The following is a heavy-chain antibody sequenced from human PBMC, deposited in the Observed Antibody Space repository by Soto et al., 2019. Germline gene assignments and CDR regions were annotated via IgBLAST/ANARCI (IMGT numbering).Heavy chain of an antibody. CDR2: ISYDGSNK. Sequence: GGSLRLSCAASGFTFSSYAMHWVRQAPGKGLEWVAVISYDGSNKYYADSVKGRFTISRDNSKNTLYLQMNSLRAEDTAVYYCASVVRISPTSITMIVVAPNPHFDYWGQGTLVTVSS. V-gene: IGHV3-30-3*01. D-gene: IGHD3-22*01. CDR1: GFTFSSYA. J-gene: IGHJ4*02. CDR3: ASVVRISPTSITMIVVAPNPHFDY.